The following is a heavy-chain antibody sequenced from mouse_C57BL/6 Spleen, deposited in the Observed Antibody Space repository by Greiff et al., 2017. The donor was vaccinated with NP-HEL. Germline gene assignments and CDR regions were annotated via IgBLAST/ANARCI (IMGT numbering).Heavy chain of an antibody. CDR1: GFTFSSYG. D-gene: IGHD2-3*01. CDR2: ISSGGSYT. J-gene: IGHJ4*01. V-gene: IGHV5-6*01. CDR3: ASDGYYAMDY. Sequence: EVMLVESGGDLVKPGGSLKLSCAASGFTFSSYGMSWVRPTPDKRLEWVATISSGGSYTYYLDSVKGRFTISRDNAKNTLYLQMSSLESEDTAMYYCASDGYYAMDYWGQGTSVTVSS.